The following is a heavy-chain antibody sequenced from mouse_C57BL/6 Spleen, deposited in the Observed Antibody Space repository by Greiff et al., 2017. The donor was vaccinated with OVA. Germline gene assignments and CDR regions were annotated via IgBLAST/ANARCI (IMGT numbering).Heavy chain of an antibody. V-gene: IGHV1-18*01. CDR3: AREGNSFAY. Sequence: EVQLQQSGPELVKPGASVKIPCKASGYTFTDYNMDWVKQSHGKSLEWIGDINPNNGGTSYNQKFKGKATLTVDKSSSTAYMELRSLTSEDTAVYYCAREGNSFAYWGQGTLVTVSA. J-gene: IGHJ3*01. D-gene: IGHD2-1*01. CDR2: INPNNGGT. CDR1: GYTFTDYN.